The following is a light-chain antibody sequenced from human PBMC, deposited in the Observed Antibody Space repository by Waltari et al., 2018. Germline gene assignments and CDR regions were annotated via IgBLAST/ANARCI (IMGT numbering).Light chain of an antibody. V-gene: IGKV4-1*01. Sequence: DIVMTQSPDSLAVSLGERATINCKSSQSVLYSPNNKNYLAWFPQKPGQPPKLVIYWASTRESGVPDRFSGSGSVTDFTLTISSLQAEDVAIYYCQQYATTPRTFGQGTKLEIK. CDR3: QQYATTPRT. CDR2: WAS. J-gene: IGKJ2*02. CDR1: QSVLYSPNNKNY.